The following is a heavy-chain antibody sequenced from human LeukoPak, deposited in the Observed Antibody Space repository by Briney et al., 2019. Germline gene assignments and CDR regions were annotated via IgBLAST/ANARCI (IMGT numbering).Heavy chain of an antibody. D-gene: IGHD1-26*01. Sequence: GGSLRLSCAASGFAFSGSAMHWVRQASGKGLEWVGRIRSKANSYATAYAASVKGRFTISRDDSKNTAYLQMNSLKTEDTAVYYCTSLFSGSYYEDYWGQGTLVTVSS. CDR3: TSLFSGSYYEDY. J-gene: IGHJ4*02. CDR1: GFAFSGSA. CDR2: IRSKANSYAT. V-gene: IGHV3-73*01.